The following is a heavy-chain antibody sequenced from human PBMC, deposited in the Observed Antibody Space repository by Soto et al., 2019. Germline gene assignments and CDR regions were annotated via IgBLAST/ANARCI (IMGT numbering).Heavy chain of an antibody. V-gene: IGHV4-34*01. D-gene: IGHD5-12*01. CDR2: INHSGST. J-gene: IGHJ4*02. Sequence: SETLSLTCAVYGGSFSGYYWSWIRQPPGKGLEWIGEINHSGSTNYNPSLKSRVTISVDTSKNQFSLKLSSVTAADTAVYYCARYRPEKKYSGYDSFDYWGQGTLVTVSS. CDR3: ARYRPEKKYSGYDSFDY. CDR1: GGSFSGYY.